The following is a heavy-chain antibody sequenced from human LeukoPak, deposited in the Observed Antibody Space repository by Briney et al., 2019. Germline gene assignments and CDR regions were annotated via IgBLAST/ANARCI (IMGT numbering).Heavy chain of an antibody. V-gene: IGHV4-4*02. CDR1: GGSISSSNW. D-gene: IGHD4-11*01. CDR2: IYHSGST. Sequence: PSETLSLTCAVSGGSISSSNWWSWVRQPPGKGLEWIGEIYHSGSTNYNPSLKSRVIISVDKSSNQFSLNLSSVTAADTAVYYCARSYSNYVHWYFDLWGRGALVTVSS. CDR3: ARSYSNYVHWYFDL. J-gene: IGHJ2*01.